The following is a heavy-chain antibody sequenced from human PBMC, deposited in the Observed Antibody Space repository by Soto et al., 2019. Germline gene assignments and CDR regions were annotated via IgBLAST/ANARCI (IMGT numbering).Heavy chain of an antibody. J-gene: IGHJ4*02. V-gene: IGHV3-23*01. CDR1: GFTFNSYA. Sequence: EVQLLESGGGLVQPGGSLRLSCGGSGFTFNSYAMTWVRQAPGKGLEWVSAISGSGGTTYYANSVKGRFTISRDQSKDTRYLQLNSLRAEDTAIYYCAKDRHYGSGTYADSHLDYWGQGTLVTVSS. CDR3: AKDRHYGSGTYADSHLDY. CDR2: ISGSGGTT. D-gene: IGHD3-10*01.